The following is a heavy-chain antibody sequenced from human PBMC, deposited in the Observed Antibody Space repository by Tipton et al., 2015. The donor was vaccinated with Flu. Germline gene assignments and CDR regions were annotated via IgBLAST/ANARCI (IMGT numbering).Heavy chain of an antibody. V-gene: IGHV4-59*01. J-gene: IGHJ4*02. D-gene: IGHD6-19*01. CDR2: ISNSGSS. CDR1: GDSISSFY. CDR3: ARSSRGWYRAMFD. Sequence: TLSLTCCVSGDSISSFYWSWIRQPPGKGLEWIAYISNSGSSNYNPSLKSRITVSVDTSKNQFSLILSSVTAADTAVYYCARSSRGWYRAMFDWGQGTLVTVSS.